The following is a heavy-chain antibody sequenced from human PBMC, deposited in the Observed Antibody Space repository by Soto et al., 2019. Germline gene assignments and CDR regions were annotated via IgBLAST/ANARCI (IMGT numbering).Heavy chain of an antibody. CDR3: ARVFCSSTSCHSYFDY. D-gene: IGHD2-2*01. Sequence: PSETLSLTCAVYGGSFTGYYWSWIRQPPGKGLEWIGEIIHGGNTNYNPSLKSRVTISLDTSKNQFSLKRRSVTAADTSVYHCARVFCSSTSCHSYFDYWGQGTQVTVSS. CDR1: GGSFTGYY. V-gene: IGHV4-34*12. CDR2: IIHGGNT. J-gene: IGHJ4*02.